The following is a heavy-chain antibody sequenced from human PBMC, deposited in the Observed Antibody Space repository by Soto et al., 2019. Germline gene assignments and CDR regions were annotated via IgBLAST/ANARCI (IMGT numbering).Heavy chain of an antibody. J-gene: IGHJ4*02. V-gene: IGHV4-39*01. CDR3: ARDEYGDPSDS. D-gene: IGHD4-17*01. CDR1: GGSISSGTHY. CDR2: ISYTGST. Sequence: QLQLQESGPGLVKPSETLSLTCSVSGGSISSGTHYWGWVRQPPGKGLEWIGSISYTGSTYYNPSLKSRVTISLYTSKNQFPLILTSVTAADTAVYYCARDEYGDPSDSWGQGTLVTVSS.